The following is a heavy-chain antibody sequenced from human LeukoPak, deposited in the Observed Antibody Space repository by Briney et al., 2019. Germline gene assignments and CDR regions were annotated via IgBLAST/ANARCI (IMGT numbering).Heavy chain of an antibody. V-gene: IGHV4-34*01. CDR1: GGSFSGYY. D-gene: IGHD5-12*01. CDR2: INHSGST. J-gene: IGHJ3*02. CDR3: ARHDLRGVATDFYAFDI. Sequence: SETLSLTCAVYGGSFSGYYWSWIRQPPGKGLEWIGEINHSGSTNYNPSLKSRVTITVDTSKNQFSLKLSSVTAADTAMYYCARHDLRGVATDFYAFDIWGQGTMVTVSS.